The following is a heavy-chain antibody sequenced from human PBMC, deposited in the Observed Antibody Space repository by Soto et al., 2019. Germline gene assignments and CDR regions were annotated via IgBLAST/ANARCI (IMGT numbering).Heavy chain of an antibody. CDR2: IRYTGSP. J-gene: IGHJ4*02. Sequence: QVQLQESGPGLVKPSQTLSLTCTVSGGSISNTAYYWNWLRQHPGKGLEWIGYIRYTGSPSYNPSLDSXXTXPLXTSKNQFSLHLSSVTAADTAVYSCAGGSDGYKSGYWGQGTLVSVSS. V-gene: IGHV4-31*03. D-gene: IGHD5-12*01. CDR1: GGSISNTAYY. CDR3: AGGSDGYKSGY.